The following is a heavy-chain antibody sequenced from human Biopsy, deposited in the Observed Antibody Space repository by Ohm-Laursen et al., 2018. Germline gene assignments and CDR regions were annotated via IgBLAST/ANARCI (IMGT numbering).Heavy chain of an antibody. D-gene: IGHD3-22*01. J-gene: IGHJ2*01. CDR1: GGSIGGGEYY. Sequence: LSLTCTVSGGSIGGGEYYWNWIRQHPGKGLGWIGLISYSGTTFYNPSLESLLTISIDTSKNHFSLNLRSVTAADTAVYYCARGVPHYDGSGFPLAGYWYFDLWGRGTLVTVSS. CDR2: ISYSGTT. V-gene: IGHV4-31*01. CDR3: ARGVPHYDGSGFPLAGYWYFDL.